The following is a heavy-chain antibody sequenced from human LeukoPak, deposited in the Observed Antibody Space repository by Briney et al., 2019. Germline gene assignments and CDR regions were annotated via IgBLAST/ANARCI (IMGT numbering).Heavy chain of an antibody. CDR3: AIGPLGRGLYYYYMDV. J-gene: IGHJ6*03. CDR1: GGTFSSYA. Sequence: SVKVSCKASGGTFSSYAISWVRQAPGQGLEWMGGIIPIFGTANYAQKFQGRVTITADKSTSTAYMELSSLRSEDTAVYYCAIGPLGRGLYYYYMDVWGKGTTVTVSS. CDR2: IIPIFGTA. V-gene: IGHV1-69*06. D-gene: IGHD3-10*01.